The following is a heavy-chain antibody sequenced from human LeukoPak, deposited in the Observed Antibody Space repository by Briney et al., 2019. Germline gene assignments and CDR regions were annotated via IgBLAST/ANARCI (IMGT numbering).Heavy chain of an antibody. CDR1: GFTFDDYT. CDR2: ISWDGGST. V-gene: IGHV3-43*01. CDR3: AKGRVLRYFDWLGES. J-gene: IGHJ3*01. D-gene: IGHD3-9*01. Sequence: GGSLRLSCAASGFTFDDYTMHWVRQAPGKGLEWVSLISWDGGSTYYADSVKGRFTISRDNSKNSLYLRMNSLRTEDTALYYCAKGRVLRYFDWLGESWGQGTMVTVSS.